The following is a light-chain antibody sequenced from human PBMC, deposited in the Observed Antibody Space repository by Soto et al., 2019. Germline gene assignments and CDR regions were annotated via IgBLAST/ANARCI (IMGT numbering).Light chain of an antibody. Sequence: QAVVTQEPSLTVSPGGTVTLTCGSSTGAVTSGHYPYWFQQKPGQAPRTLIYDTSNKHSWTPARFSGSLLGGKAALTLSGAQPEDEADYYCLLSYSGARQKVFGTGTRHRP. V-gene: IGLV7-46*01. J-gene: IGLJ1*01. CDR3: LLSYSGARQKV. CDR2: DTS. CDR1: TGAVTSGHY.